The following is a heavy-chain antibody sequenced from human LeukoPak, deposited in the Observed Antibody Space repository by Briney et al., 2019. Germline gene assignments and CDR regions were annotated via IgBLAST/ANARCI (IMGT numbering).Heavy chain of an antibody. Sequence: SETLSLTCTVSGGSISSGDYYWSWIRQPPGTGLEWIGYIYYSGSTYYNPSLKSRVTISVDTSKNQFSLKLSSVTAADTAVYYCARETEPGYFQHWGQGTLVTVSS. V-gene: IGHV4-30-4*01. CDR1: GGSISSGDYY. CDR3: ARETEPGYFQH. J-gene: IGHJ1*01. D-gene: IGHD1-26*01. CDR2: IYYSGST.